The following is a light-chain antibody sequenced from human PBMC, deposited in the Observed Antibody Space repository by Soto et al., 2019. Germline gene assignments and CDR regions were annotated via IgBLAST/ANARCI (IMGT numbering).Light chain of an antibody. CDR2: DAS. V-gene: IGKV1-5*01. J-gene: IGKJ1*01. Sequence: DIQMTQSPSTLSASVGDRVTITCRASQSISSWLAWYQQKPGKAPKVLIYDASSLQSGVPSRLSGSGSGTEFTLIISTLQPDDFATYYCQQYSTYTPRTFGQGTKVDIK. CDR3: QQYSTYTPRT. CDR1: QSISSW.